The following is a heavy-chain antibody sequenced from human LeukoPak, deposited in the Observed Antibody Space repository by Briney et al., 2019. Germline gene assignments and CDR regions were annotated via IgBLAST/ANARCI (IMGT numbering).Heavy chain of an antibody. V-gene: IGHV5-51*01. CDR2: IYPGDSDT. Sequence: GESLKISCKGSGYSFTSYWIGWVRQMPGKGLEWMGIIYPGDSDTRYSPSFQGQVTISADKSISTAYLRWSSLKASDTAMHYCAIFLRGVFGELLGHFDYWGQGTLVTVSS. D-gene: IGHD3-10*02. CDR3: AIFLRGVFGELLGHFDY. J-gene: IGHJ4*02. CDR1: GYSFTSYW.